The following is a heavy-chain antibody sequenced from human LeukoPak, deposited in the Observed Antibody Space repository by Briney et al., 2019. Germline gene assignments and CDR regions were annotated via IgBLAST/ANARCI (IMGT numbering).Heavy chain of an antibody. CDR3: ARDRERGFDY. J-gene: IGHJ4*02. CDR1: GYTFNTYG. V-gene: IGHV1-18*01. D-gene: IGHD5-24*01. CDR2: IGTENAYT. Sequence: EGSVKVSCKASGYTFNTYGISWVRQAPGQGLEWMGWIGTENAYTIYAEKFQGRVTLTTDTSTTTVHMELRSLRSDDTAVYYCARDRERGFDYWGQGSLVTVSS.